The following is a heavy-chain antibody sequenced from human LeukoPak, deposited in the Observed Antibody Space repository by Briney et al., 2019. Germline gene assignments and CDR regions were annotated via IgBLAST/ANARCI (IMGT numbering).Heavy chain of an antibody. CDR2: IKQDGSEK. CDR3: ATSRTFDY. CDR1: GFTFSNYA. V-gene: IGHV3-7*01. Sequence: GGSLRLSCAASGFTFSNYAMNWVRQAPGKGLEWVANIKQDGSEKYYVDSVKGRFTISRDNAKKSLYLQMNRLRAEDTAVYYCATSRTFDYWGQGTLVTVSS. D-gene: IGHD6-13*01. J-gene: IGHJ4*02.